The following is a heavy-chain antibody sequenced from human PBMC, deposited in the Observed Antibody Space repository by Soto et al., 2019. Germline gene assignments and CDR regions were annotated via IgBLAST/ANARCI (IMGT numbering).Heavy chain of an antibody. CDR2: IYHSGST. Sequence: SETLSLTCAVSGGSISSSNWWCWVRQPPGKGLEWIGEIYHSGSTNYNPSLKSRVTISVDKSKNQFSLKLTSVTAADTAVYFCVRDVDCGDSDYYGLDVWGQGTTVTVSS. CDR1: GGSISSSNW. D-gene: IGHD2-21*02. J-gene: IGHJ6*02. CDR3: VRDVDCGDSDYYGLDV. V-gene: IGHV4-4*02.